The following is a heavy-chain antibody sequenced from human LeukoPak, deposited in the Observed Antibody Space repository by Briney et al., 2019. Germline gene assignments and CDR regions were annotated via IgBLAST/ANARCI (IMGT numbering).Heavy chain of an antibody. Sequence: PGGSLRLSCAASGFTFSSYSMNWVRQAPGKGLEWVSSISSSSSYIYYADSVKGRFTISRDNAKNSLYLQMNSLRAEDTAVYYCARTYHYDFWSGYYSLDAFDIWGQGTMVTVSS. D-gene: IGHD3-3*01. CDR3: ARTYHYDFWSGYYSLDAFDI. CDR1: GFTFSSYS. CDR2: ISSSSSYI. J-gene: IGHJ3*02. V-gene: IGHV3-21*01.